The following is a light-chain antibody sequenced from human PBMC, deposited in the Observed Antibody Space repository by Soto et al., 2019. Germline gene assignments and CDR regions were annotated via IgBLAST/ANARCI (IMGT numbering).Light chain of an antibody. CDR3: QQYGSSPWT. CDR1: QSVSSSY. Sequence: EIVLTQSPGTLSLSPGERATLSCRASQSVSSSYLAWYQQKPGQAPRPLIYGASSRAIGIPARFSGSGSGTDFTLTISRLEPEDFAVYYCQQYGSSPWTCGQGTKVEIK. J-gene: IGKJ1*01. V-gene: IGKV3-20*01. CDR2: GAS.